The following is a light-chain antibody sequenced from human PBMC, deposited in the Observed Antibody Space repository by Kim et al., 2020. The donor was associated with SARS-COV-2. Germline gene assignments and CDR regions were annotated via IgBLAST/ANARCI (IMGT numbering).Light chain of an antibody. CDR2: DVN. CDR3: CSYAGNYNYV. Sequence: GRSVTTTGTGTSSGVGGFGYVSWYQQPPDKAPKLTIYDVNKRPSGVPDRFSGSTSGNTASLTISGLQAEDAADYYCCSYAGNYNYVFGTGTKVTVL. CDR1: SSGVGGFGY. V-gene: IGLV2-11*01. J-gene: IGLJ1*01.